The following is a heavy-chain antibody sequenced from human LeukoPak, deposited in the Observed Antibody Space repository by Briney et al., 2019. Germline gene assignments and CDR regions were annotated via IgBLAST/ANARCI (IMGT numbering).Heavy chain of an antibody. CDR3: AKDIVVVPALHDAFDI. V-gene: IGHV3-30*02. CDR1: GFTFSSYG. D-gene: IGHD2-2*01. Sequence: GGSLRLFCAASGFTFSSYGMHWVRQAPGKGLEWVAFIRYDGSNKYYADSVKGRFTISRDNSKNTLYLQMNSLRAEDTAVYYCAKDIVVVPALHDAFDIWGQGTMVTVSS. J-gene: IGHJ3*02. CDR2: IRYDGSNK.